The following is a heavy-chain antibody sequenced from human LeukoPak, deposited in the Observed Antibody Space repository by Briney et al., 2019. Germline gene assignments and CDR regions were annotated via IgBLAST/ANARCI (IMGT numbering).Heavy chain of an antibody. V-gene: IGHV3-48*03. D-gene: IGHD3-10*02. CDR3: AELVITMIGGV. Sequence: PGGSLRLYCAASGITFSSYEMKWVRQAPGEGLEGVSYISSSGSTIYYADSVKGRFTISRDNAKNSLYLQMNSLRAEDTAVYYCAELVITMIGGVWGKGTTVTISS. J-gene: IGHJ6*04. CDR2: ISSSGSTI. CDR1: GITFSSYE.